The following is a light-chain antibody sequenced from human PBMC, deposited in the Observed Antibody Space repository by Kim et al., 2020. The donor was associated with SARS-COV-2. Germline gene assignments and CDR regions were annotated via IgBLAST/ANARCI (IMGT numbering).Light chain of an antibody. CDR2: YDS. Sequence: AQGKTARSTCGGNNIVSKSVHWYQQKPGQAPVLVIYYDSDRPSGIPERFSGSNSGNTATLTISRVEAGDEADYYCQVWDSSSDLLVFGGGTQLTVL. J-gene: IGLJ2*01. CDR1: NIVSKS. CDR3: QVWDSSSDLLV. V-gene: IGLV3-21*04.